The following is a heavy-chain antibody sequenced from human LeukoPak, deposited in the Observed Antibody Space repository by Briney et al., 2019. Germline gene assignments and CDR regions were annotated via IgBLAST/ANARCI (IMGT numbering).Heavy chain of an antibody. Sequence: EASETLSLTCAVYGGSFSGYYWSWIRHHPGKGLEWIGYIYYSGSTYYNPSLKSRVTISVDTSKNQFSLKLSSVTAADTAVYYCARANGPFDYWGQGTLVTVSS. D-gene: IGHD2-8*01. CDR3: ARANGPFDY. CDR2: IYYSGST. J-gene: IGHJ4*02. V-gene: IGHV4-31*11. CDR1: GGSFSGYY.